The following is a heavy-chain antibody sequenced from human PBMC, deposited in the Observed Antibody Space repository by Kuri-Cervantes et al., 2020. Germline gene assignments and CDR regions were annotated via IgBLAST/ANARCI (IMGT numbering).Heavy chain of an antibody. CDR1: GFTFGGHG. J-gene: IGHJ2*01. Sequence: GGSLRLSCPGSGFTFGGHGFHWVRQAPGGGLEWVAVISYDGSNKYYADSVKGRFTTSRDNSKNTLYLQMNRLRAEDTAVYYCAKNYGDYAWYFDLWGRGTLVTVSS. CDR2: ISYDGSNK. D-gene: IGHD4-17*01. CDR3: AKNYGDYAWYFDL. V-gene: IGHV3-30-3*02.